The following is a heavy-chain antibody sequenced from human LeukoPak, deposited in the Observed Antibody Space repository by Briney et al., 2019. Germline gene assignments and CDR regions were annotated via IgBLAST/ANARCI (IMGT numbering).Heavy chain of an antibody. V-gene: IGHV3-74*01. J-gene: IGHJ4*02. Sequence: GGSLRLSCAASGFTFSSNWMHWVRQGPGKGLVWVSRINSDGSSTSYADSVKGRFTISRDNAKNTLYLQMNSLRAEDTAVYYCARVGSPVAAAGSYYWGQGTLVTVSS. CDR1: GFTFSSNW. CDR2: INSDGSST. CDR3: ARVGSPVAAAGSYY. D-gene: IGHD6-13*01.